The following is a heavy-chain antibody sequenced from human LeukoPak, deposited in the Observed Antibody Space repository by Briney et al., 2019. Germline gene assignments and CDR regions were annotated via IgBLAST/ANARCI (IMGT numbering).Heavy chain of an antibody. V-gene: IGHV1-69*13. CDR3: ARVRTPGYCSSTSCPLDAFDI. D-gene: IGHD2-2*01. J-gene: IGHJ3*02. Sequence: SVKVSCKASGGTFSSYAISWVRQAPGQGLEWMGGIIPIFGTANYAQKFQGRVTITADESTSTAYMELSSLRSEDTAVYYCARVRTPGYCSSTSCPLDAFDIWGQGTMVTVSS. CDR2: IIPIFGTA. CDR1: GGTFSSYA.